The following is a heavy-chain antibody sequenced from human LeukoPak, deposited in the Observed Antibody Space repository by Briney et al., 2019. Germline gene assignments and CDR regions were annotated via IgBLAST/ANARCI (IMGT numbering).Heavy chain of an antibody. Sequence: PSQTLSHTCTVSGDSISSGTYYWSWIRQPPGKGLEWIGYIYYSGSTYYNPSLKSRVTISVDTSKNQFSLKLSSVTAADTAVYYCARSHGTFGEFSQSFDYWGQGTLVTVSS. J-gene: IGHJ4*02. CDR3: ARSHGTFGEFSQSFDY. D-gene: IGHD3-10*01. V-gene: IGHV4-30-4*01. CDR1: GDSISSGTYY. CDR2: IYYSGST.